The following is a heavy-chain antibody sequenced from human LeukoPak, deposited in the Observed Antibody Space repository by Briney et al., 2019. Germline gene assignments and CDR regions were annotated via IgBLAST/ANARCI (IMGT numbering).Heavy chain of an antibody. V-gene: IGHV1-46*01. D-gene: IGHD5-24*01. CDR3: ATHSPAGYATGYIRRLDY. Sequence: ASVKVSCKASGYSLTDSYMHWVRQAPGQGLEWMGIINPGVGSTTYAQKFQDRVTMTRGTSTSTVYMELSSLRSEDTALYYCATHSPAGYATGYIRRLDYWGQGTLVTVSS. CDR1: GYSLTDSY. J-gene: IGHJ4*02. CDR2: INPGVGST.